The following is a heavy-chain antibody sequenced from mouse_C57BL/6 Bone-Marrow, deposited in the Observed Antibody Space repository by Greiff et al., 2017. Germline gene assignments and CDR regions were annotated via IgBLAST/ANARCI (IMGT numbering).Heavy chain of an antibody. CDR3: ARIIYWFAY. CDR2: IYPGRGNT. V-gene: IGHV1-66*01. CDR1: GYSFTSYY. Sequence: VQLQQSGPELVKPGASVKISCKASGYSFTSYYIHWVKQRPGQGLEWIGWIYPGRGNTKYNETLKGKATLTADTSSSTAYLQLSSLTSEDSAVYYCARIIYWFAYWGQGTLVTVSA. J-gene: IGHJ3*01.